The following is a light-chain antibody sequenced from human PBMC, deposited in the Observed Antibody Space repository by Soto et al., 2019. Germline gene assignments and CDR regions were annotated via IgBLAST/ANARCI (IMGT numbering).Light chain of an antibody. CDR2: DAS. CDR3: QQYGNLPYT. V-gene: IGKV1-33*01. J-gene: IGKJ2*01. Sequence: DIQMPQSPSSLSASVGDRVTITCQASRDIINYLNWFQQKPGKAPNLLIFDASNLETGVPSRFSGGGSGTNYSFTISSLQPEDIATYYCQQYGNLPYTFGQGTKLEIK. CDR1: RDIINY.